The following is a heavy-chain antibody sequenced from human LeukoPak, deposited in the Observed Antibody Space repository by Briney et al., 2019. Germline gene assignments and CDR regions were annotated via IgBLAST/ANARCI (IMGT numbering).Heavy chain of an antibody. V-gene: IGHV3-23*01. Sequence: PGGSLRLSCAASGFTFSKHGTNWVRQAPGKGLEWVSGISSSGDITYYADSVKGRFTISRDNSKNTLYLEVISLTAEDTAVYYCAKDDAWLRFGEWSQGTLVTVSS. CDR2: ISSSGDIT. CDR3: AKDDAWLRFGE. CDR1: GFTFSKHG. J-gene: IGHJ4*02. D-gene: IGHD3-10*01.